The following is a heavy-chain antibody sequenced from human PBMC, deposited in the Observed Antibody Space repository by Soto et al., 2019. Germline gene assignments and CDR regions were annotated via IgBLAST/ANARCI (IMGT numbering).Heavy chain of an antibody. CDR2: IIPKFGTT. D-gene: IGHD6-19*01. Sequence: SVKVSCKASGGIFSTYGINWVRLAPGQGLEWMGGIIPKFGTTNYAQKFRGRVTITADASTNTAYMELNCLRSEDTAVYFCARAVAEAADYDYWGQGTLVTVSS. CDR1: GGIFSTYG. J-gene: IGHJ4*02. CDR3: ARAVAEAADYDY. V-gene: IGHV1-69*13.